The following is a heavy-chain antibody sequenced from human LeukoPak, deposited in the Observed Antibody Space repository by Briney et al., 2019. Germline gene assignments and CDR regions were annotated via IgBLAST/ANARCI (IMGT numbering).Heavy chain of an antibody. V-gene: IGHV4-4*07. CDR2: IIPSGIT. CDR3: ATGHGVFDY. J-gene: IGHJ4*02. CDR1: GGPISLWH. D-gene: IGHD1-14*01. Sequence: SETLSLTCSVSGGPISLWHWNWIRHTAGKGLEWIGRIIPSGITYFSPSLESRVTMSLDTSNNQLSLRLTSVTAADTAIYYCATGHGVFDYWGQGTLVTVSS.